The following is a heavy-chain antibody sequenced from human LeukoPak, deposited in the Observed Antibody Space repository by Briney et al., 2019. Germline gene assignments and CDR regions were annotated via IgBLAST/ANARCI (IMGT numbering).Heavy chain of an antibody. CDR2: INPSGSNT. CDR1: GYTFIRYY. Sequence: GASVKVSSNASGYTFIRYYMHWVRQAPGQGLEWMGRINPSGSNTTYAQKFQGRVTMTRDTSTSTLYMELSSLGSEDTAVYYCARAHTSAPGTLFDYWGQGTLATVSS. D-gene: IGHD3-3*01. J-gene: IGHJ4*02. V-gene: IGHV1-46*01. CDR3: ARAHTSAPGTLFDY.